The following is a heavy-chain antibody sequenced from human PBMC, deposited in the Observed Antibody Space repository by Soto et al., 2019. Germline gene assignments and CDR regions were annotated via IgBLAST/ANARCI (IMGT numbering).Heavy chain of an antibody. D-gene: IGHD4-17*01. Sequence: QITLKESGPTLVKPTQTLPLTCTFSGFSLSTSGVGVVWLRQPPGKALEWLALVYWDDDKRYSPSLKSRLTITQDTSKNQVVLTMNNMDHVDTATYYCAHSSSRWPLGYWGQGALVTVSS. CDR3: AHSSSRWPLGY. V-gene: IGHV2-5*02. CDR1: GFSLSTSGVG. CDR2: VYWDDDK. J-gene: IGHJ4*02.